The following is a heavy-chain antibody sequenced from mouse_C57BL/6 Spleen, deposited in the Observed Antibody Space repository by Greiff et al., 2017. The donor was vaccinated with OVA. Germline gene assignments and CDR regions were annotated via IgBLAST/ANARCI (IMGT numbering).Heavy chain of an antibody. CDR3: AVWGDGY. CDR2: INPNNGGT. V-gene: IGHV1-26*01. Sequence: EVQLQQSGPELVKPGASVKISCKASGYTFTDYYMNWVKQSHGKSLEWIGDINPNNGGTSYNRKVKSKATLTVDKSSSTAYMELRSLTSEDSAVYYCAVWGDGYWGQGTTLTVSS. CDR1: GYTFTDYY. J-gene: IGHJ2*01. D-gene: IGHD2-10*02.